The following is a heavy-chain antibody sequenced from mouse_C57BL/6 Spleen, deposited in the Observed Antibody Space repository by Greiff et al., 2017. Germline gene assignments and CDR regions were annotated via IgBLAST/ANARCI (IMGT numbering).Heavy chain of an antibody. J-gene: IGHJ2*01. CDR2: IDPSDSYT. D-gene: IGHD3-2*02. CDR1: GYTFTSYW. V-gene: IGHV1-50*01. Sequence: QVHVKQPGAELVKPGASVKLSCKASGYTFTSYWMQWVKQRPGQGLEWIGEIDPSDSYTNYNQKFKGKATLTVDTSSSTAYMQLSSLTSEDSAVYYCARAAAQATVDYWGQGTTLTVSS. CDR3: ARAAAQATVDY.